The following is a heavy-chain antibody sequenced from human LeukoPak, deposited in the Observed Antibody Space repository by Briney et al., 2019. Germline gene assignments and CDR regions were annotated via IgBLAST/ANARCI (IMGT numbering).Heavy chain of an antibody. CDR1: GGSISSSSYY. CDR2: INHSGST. Sequence: SETLSLTCTVSGGSISSSSYYWSWIRQPPGKGLEWIGEINHSGSTNYNPSLKSRVTISVDTSKNQFSLKLSSVTAADTAVYYCARGGTIFGVVIIHGNWFDPWGQGTLVTVSS. CDR3: ARGGTIFGVVIIHGNWFDP. D-gene: IGHD3-3*01. V-gene: IGHV4-39*07. J-gene: IGHJ5*02.